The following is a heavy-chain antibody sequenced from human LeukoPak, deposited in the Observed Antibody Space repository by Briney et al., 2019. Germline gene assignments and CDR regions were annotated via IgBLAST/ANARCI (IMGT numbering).Heavy chain of an antibody. V-gene: IGHV1-8*01. CDR3: ARGHCTNGVCYYYYYMDV. D-gene: IGHD2-8*01. CDR1: GYTFTSYD. Sequence: GASVKVSCKASGYTFTSYDINWVRQATGQGLEWMGWMNPNSGNTGYAQKFQGRVTMTRNISISTAYMELSSLRSEDTAVYYCARGHCTNGVCYYYYYMDVWGKGTTVTVSS. J-gene: IGHJ6*03. CDR2: MNPNSGNT.